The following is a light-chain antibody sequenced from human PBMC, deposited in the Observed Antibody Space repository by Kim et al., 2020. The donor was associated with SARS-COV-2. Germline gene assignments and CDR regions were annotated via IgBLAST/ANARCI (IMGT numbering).Light chain of an antibody. CDR2: AAS. CDR3: QQSYSSPCT. J-gene: IGKJ2*02. CDR1: QSISTF. V-gene: IGKV1-39*01. Sequence: DIQMTQSPSSLSASVGDRVTITCRASQSISTFLNWYQQKPGRAPKLLIYAASSLQSGVPSRFTGSGSGTDFTLTISSLQPEDFATYYCQQSYSSPCTFGQGTELEI.